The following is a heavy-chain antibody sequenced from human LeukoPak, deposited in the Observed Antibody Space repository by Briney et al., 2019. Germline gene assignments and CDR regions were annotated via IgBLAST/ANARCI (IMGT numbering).Heavy chain of an antibody. V-gene: IGHV4-61*10. CDR2: IYYSGST. D-gene: IGHD6-13*01. CDR1: GGSISSGSYY. Sequence: PSQTLSLTCTVSGGSISSGSYYWSWIRQPAGKGLEWIGYIYYSGSTNYNPSLKSRVTISVDTSKNQFSLELSSVTAADTAVYYCARLAGYVSPGIAAARTVRFDPWGQGTLVTVSS. J-gene: IGHJ5*02. CDR3: ARLAGYVSPGIAAARTVRFDP.